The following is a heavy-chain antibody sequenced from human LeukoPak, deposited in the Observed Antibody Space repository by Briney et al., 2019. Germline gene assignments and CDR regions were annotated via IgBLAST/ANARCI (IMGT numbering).Heavy chain of an antibody. CDR1: GFTFSSYG. CDR2: IRYDGSNK. Sequence: GGSLRLSCAASGFTFSSYGMHWVRQAPGKGLEWVAFIRYDGSNKYYADSVKSRFTISRDNSKNTLYLQMNSLRAEDTAVYYCAKLHTTGTPNGDYWGQGTLVTVSS. D-gene: IGHD1-1*01. J-gene: IGHJ4*02. CDR3: AKLHTTGTPNGDY. V-gene: IGHV3-30*02.